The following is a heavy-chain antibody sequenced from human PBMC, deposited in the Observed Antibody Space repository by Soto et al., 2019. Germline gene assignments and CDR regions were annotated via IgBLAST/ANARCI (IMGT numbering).Heavy chain of an antibody. J-gene: IGHJ4*02. V-gene: IGHV3-74*01. Sequence: PAGSMRIACEVSGLTFSAYGMHWVRQVPGKGLIWVSRISDDGSTTTYADSVKGRFTISRDNAKNTLYLQMNSLRADDTGLYYCTRGPRVSSTGTGAHWGQGTLVTVAS. D-gene: IGHD1-1*01. CDR1: GLTFSAYG. CDR2: ISDDGSTT. CDR3: TRGPRVSSTGTGAH.